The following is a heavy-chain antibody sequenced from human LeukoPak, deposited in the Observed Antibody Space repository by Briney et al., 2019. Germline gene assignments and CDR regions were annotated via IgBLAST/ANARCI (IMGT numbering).Heavy chain of an antibody. Sequence: PSETLSLTCTVSGGSISSTSYYWGWIRQPPGKGLEWIGSIYYSGSTYYNPSLKSRVTISVDTSKNQFSPKLSSVTAADTAVYYCARHNLSGGTYYGGVDYWGQGTLVTVSS. CDR3: ARHNLSGGTYYGGVDY. V-gene: IGHV4-39*01. CDR2: IYYSGST. D-gene: IGHD1-26*01. J-gene: IGHJ4*02. CDR1: GGSISSTSYY.